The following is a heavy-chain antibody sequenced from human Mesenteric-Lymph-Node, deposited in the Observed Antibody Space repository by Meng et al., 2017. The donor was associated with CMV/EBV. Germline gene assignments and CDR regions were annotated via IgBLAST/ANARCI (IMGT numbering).Heavy chain of an antibody. CDR2: IIPISGRT. J-gene: IGHJ6*02. CDR3: ARDDNFYYGMDV. V-gene: IGHV1-69*05. CDR1: GGTFSRNV. Sequence: SVKVSCKASGGTFSRNVISWVRQAPGQGLEWMGRIIPISGRTRYAQKFQGRVAITTDGSTSTVYMELRRLTSEDTAVYYCARDDNFYYGMDVWGQGTTVTVSS. D-gene: IGHD3-22*01.